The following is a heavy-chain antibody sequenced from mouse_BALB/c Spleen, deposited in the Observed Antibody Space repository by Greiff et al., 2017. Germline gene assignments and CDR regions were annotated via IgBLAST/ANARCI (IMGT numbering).Heavy chain of an antibody. CDR3: ARDGRDYAMDY. J-gene: IGHJ4*01. V-gene: IGHV7-3*02. CDR2: IRYKANGYTT. CDR1: GFTFTDYY. Sequence: EVKLVESGGGLVQPGGSLRLSCATSGFTFTDYYMSWVRQPPGKALEWLGFIRYKANGYTTEYSASVKGRFTISRDNSQSILYLQMNTLRAEDSATYYCARDGRDYAMDYWGQGTSVTVSS. D-gene: IGHD1-1*01.